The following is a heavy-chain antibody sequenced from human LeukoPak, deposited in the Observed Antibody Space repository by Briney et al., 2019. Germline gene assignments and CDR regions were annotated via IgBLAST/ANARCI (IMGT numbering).Heavy chain of an antibody. V-gene: IGHV3-11*01. CDR1: GFTFSDYY. D-gene: IGHD6-19*01. CDR2: ISSSGNTI. J-gene: IGHJ4*02. Sequence: GGSLRLSCAASGFTFSDYYMSWIRQAPGKGLEWVLYISSSGNTIYYADSVKGRFTISRDNARNSLYLQMNSLRAEDTAVYYCARVGFGYSSFRGSPGTYYFDYWGQGTLVTVSS. CDR3: ARVGFGYSSFRGSPGTYYFDY.